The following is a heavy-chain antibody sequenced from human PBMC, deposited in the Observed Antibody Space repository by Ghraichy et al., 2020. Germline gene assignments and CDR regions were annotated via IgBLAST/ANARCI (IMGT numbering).Heavy chain of an antibody. Sequence: SVKVSCKASGGTFSSYTISWVRQAPGQGLEWMGRIITILGIANYAHKFQGRVTITADKSTSTASMDLSSLRSEDTAVYYCARDLMATIFTFVGSGWFDPWGQGTLVTVSS. CDR3: ARDLMATIFTFVGSGWFDP. V-gene: IGHV1-69*04. CDR2: IITILGIA. J-gene: IGHJ5*02. D-gene: IGHD5-24*01. CDR1: GGTFSSYT.